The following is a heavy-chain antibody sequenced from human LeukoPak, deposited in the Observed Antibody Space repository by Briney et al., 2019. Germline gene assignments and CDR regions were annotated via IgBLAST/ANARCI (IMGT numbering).Heavy chain of an antibody. CDR3: ARVAYDSSGYHSFDY. CDR2: IYHSGST. D-gene: IGHD3-22*01. CDR1: GGSISSSNW. Sequence: SETLSLTCAVSGGSISSSNWWSWVRQPPGKGLEWIGEIYHSGSTNYNPSLKSRVTISVDKSKNQSSLKLSSVTAADTAVYYCARVAYDSSGYHSFDYWGQGTLVTVSS. J-gene: IGHJ4*02. V-gene: IGHV4-4*02.